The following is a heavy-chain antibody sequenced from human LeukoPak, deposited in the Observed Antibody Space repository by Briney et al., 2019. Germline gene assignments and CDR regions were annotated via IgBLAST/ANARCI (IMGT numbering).Heavy chain of an antibody. CDR2: ITGSGGTT. V-gene: IGHV3-23*01. CDR3: AKFPSGYYSYVDK. J-gene: IGHJ4*02. Sequence: PGGSLRLSCATSGFTFSSSDMRWVRQAPGKGLEWVSTITGSGGTTYYADSVKGRFTISRDNSKNTLYLQMNSLRAEHTAVIYCAKFPSGYYSYVDKWGQGTLVTVSS. CDR1: GFTFSSSD. D-gene: IGHD3-22*01.